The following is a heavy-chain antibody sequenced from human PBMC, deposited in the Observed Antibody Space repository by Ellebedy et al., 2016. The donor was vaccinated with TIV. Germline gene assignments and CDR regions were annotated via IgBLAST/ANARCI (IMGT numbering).Heavy chain of an antibody. J-gene: IGHJ4*02. D-gene: IGHD2-21*01. CDR3: ARALTPYFAVEYYFDY. V-gene: IGHV3-7*04. CDR2: IKQDGSEK. Sequence: GESLKISCTASGFTFSTYWMSWVRQAPGKGLECVANIKQDGSEKYYVDSVKGRFTISRDNAKNSLYLQMNSLRAEDTAVYYCARALTPYFAVEYYFDYWGQGTLVTVSS. CDR1: GFTFSTYW.